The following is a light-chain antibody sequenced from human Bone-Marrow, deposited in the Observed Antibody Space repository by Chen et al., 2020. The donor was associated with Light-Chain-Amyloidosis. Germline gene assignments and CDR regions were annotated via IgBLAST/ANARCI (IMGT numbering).Light chain of an antibody. Sequence: EIVLTQSPATLSLSPGERATLACRASQSVSSYLGWYQQKPGQAPRLLIYDASNRATGIPARFSGSGSGTDFTLTISSLEPEDFAVYYCQQRSIWPPWTFGQGIKVEIK. V-gene: IGKV3-11*01. CDR3: QQRSIWPPWT. J-gene: IGKJ1*01. CDR2: DAS. CDR1: QSVSSY.